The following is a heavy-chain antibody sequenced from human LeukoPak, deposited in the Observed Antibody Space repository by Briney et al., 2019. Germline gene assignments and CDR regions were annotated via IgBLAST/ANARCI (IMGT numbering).Heavy chain of an antibody. CDR3: ARGRLGYYYMDV. D-gene: IGHD3-9*01. J-gene: IGHJ6*03. CDR1: GGSLSGYF. CDR2: IHHTGAT. Sequence: PSETLSLTCAVYGGSLSGYFWSWIRQPPGKGLEWIGEIHHTGATNYKPSLKSRVSISLDMSKNQLSLEMRSVTAADTAVYYCARGRLGYYYMDVWGRGTTVTVSS. V-gene: IGHV4-34*01.